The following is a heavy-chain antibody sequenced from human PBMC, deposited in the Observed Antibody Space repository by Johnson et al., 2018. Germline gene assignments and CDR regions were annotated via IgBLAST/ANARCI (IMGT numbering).Heavy chain of an antibody. D-gene: IGHD6-19*01. CDR3: ARVDSSGSNYYYYYGMDV. J-gene: IGHJ6*02. V-gene: IGHV4-59*01. CDR1: SGSITSYY. CDR2: IYYSGNT. Sequence: QVQLQESGPGLVKPSETLSLTCTVSSGSITSYYWSWIRKPPGKGLEWIGCIYYSGNTNYNPSLESRVTMSADTSKNQVSLKLSSVTDADTAVYYWARVDSSGSNYYYYYGMDVWGQGTTVSVSS.